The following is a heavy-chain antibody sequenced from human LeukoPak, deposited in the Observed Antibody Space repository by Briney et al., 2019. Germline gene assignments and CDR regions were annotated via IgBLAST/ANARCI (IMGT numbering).Heavy chain of an antibody. Sequence: GGSLRLSCAASGFTFDDYGMSWVRQATGKGLEWVSGINWNGGSTGYADSVKGRFTISRDNAKNSLYLQMKSLRAEDAALYYCARSTGYYDYVWGSYRSYYFDYWGQGTLVTVSS. CDR1: GFTFDDYG. V-gene: IGHV3-20*04. CDR3: ARSTGYYDYVWGSYRSYYFDY. D-gene: IGHD3-16*02. J-gene: IGHJ4*02. CDR2: INWNGGST.